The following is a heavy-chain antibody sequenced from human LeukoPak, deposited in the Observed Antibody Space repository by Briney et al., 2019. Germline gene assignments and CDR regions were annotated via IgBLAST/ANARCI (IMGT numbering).Heavy chain of an antibody. CDR2: IYISGSI. V-gene: IGHV4-61*02. CDR3: ARDLSSGYYYVGHWFDP. Sequence: SETLSLTCTVSGGSISSSSYYWSWIRQPAGKGLEWIGRIYISGSINYSSSLKSRVTISVDTSKNQFSLKLSSVTAADTAVYYCARDLSSGYYYVGHWFDPWGQGTLVTVSS. D-gene: IGHD3-22*01. J-gene: IGHJ5*02. CDR1: GGSISSSSYY.